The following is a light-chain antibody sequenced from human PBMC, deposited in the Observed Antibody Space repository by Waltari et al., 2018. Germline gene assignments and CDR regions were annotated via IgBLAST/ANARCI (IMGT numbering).Light chain of an antibody. V-gene: IGLV1-44*01. CDR3: SSWDANVLGII. CDR2: RDN. J-gene: IGLJ2*01. CDR1: SSNIGSNK. Sequence: QSVLTQPPSASGTPGQRVTMSCSGSSSNIGSNKVNWYQQVPGTAPKLLIYRDNQLPAGCPDRFSGSKSGTSASLAISGLQSEDEAEYFCSSWDANVLGIIFGGGTKVTVL.